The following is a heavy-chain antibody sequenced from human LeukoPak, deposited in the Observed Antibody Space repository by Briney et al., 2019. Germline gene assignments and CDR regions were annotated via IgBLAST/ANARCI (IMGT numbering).Heavy chain of an antibody. J-gene: IGHJ4*02. Sequence: GGSLRLSCAASGFTFSSYGMHRVRQAPGKGLEWVAVIWYDGSNKYYADSVKGRFTISRDNSKNTLYLQMNSLRAEDTAVYYCARERIAAAGRAYYFDYWGQGTLVTVSS. V-gene: IGHV3-33*01. CDR2: IWYDGSNK. CDR3: ARERIAAAGRAYYFDY. D-gene: IGHD6-13*01. CDR1: GFTFSSYG.